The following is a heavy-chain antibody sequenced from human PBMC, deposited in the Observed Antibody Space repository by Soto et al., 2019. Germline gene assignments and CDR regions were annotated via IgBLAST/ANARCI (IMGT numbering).Heavy chain of an antibody. D-gene: IGHD2-15*01. V-gene: IGHV3-30-3*01. CDR1: GFTFSSYA. J-gene: IGHJ4*02. CDR3: ARLFVVVVAAPRTLDY. Sequence: VQLVESGGGVVQPGRSLRLSCAASGFTFSSYAMHWVRQAPGKGLEWVAVISYDGSNKYYADSVKGRFTISRDNSKNTLYLQMNSLRAEDTAVYYCARLFVVVVAAPRTLDYWGQGTLVTVSS. CDR2: ISYDGSNK.